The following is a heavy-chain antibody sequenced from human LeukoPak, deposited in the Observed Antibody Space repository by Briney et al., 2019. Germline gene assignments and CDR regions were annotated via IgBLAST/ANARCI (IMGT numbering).Heavy chain of an antibody. V-gene: IGHV1-8*01. D-gene: IGHD2-2*01. J-gene: IGHJ5*02. CDR1: GYTFTSYD. CDR3: ARVSPPAAKDGGEKFDP. CDR2: MNPNSGNT. Sequence: ASVKVSCKASGYTFTSYDINWVRQATGQGLEWMGWMNPNSGNTGYAQKFQGRVTTTRNTSISTAYMELSSLRSEDTAVYYCARVSPPAAKDGGEKFDPWGQGTLVTVSS.